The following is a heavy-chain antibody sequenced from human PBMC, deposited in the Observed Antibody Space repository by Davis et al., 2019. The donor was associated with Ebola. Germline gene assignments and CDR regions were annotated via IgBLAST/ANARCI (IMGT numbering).Heavy chain of an antibody. D-gene: IGHD3-3*01. J-gene: IGHJ6*02. CDR1: GFTFSTSW. CDR3: TTRLFRVAESF. Sequence: GGSLRLSCAASGFTFSTSWMTWVRQAPGKGLEWVANIRQDGNEIYYVDSVKGRFTISRDDAKKSLFLQMNSLRAEDAAVYYCTTRLFRVAESFWGQGTTVTVSS. CDR2: IRQDGNEI. V-gene: IGHV3-7*01.